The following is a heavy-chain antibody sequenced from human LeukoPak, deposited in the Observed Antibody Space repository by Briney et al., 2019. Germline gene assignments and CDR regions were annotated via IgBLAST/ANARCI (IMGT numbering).Heavy chain of an antibody. CDR3: ARFTPQGYGWGGYNRFDP. CDR1: GGSINSYY. Sequence: SETLSLTCTVSGGSINSYYWSWIRQSPGKGLEWIGYIYYSGSTNYNPSLKSRVTISVDTSKNQFSLNLTSVTAADTAVYYCARFTPQGYGWGGYNRFDPWGQGTLVTVSS. CDR2: IYYSGST. J-gene: IGHJ5*02. D-gene: IGHD3-16*01. V-gene: IGHV4-59*01.